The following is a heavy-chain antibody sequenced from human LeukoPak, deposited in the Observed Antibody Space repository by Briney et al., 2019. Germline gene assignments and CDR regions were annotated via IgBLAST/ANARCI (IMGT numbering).Heavy chain of an antibody. CDR3: ARSKHLSGSYDY. D-gene: IGHD3-10*01. Sequence: ASVKVSCKASGYTFTSYYIHWVRQAPGQGLEWMGVINPGGGNTNYAQKFQGRVTMTRHTSTSTVYMELYSLRSEDTAVFYCARSKHLSGSYDYWGQGTLVTVSS. CDR1: GYTFTSYY. CDR2: INPGGGNT. V-gene: IGHV1-46*01. J-gene: IGHJ4*02.